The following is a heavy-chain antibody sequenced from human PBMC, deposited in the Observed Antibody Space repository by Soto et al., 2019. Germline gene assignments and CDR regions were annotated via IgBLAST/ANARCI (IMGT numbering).Heavy chain of an antibody. CDR2: ISSSSAYI. CDR3: TRAHYNFWSGSTSGTPFDY. J-gene: IGHJ4*02. CDR1: GFTFSTYS. Sequence: EVYLVESGGGLVKPGGSLRLSCAASGFTFSTYSMNWARQAPGKGLEWVSSISSSSAYIYYADSVTGRFTISRDNTKNSLFLQMNSLRAEDTAVYYCTRAHYNFWSGSTSGTPFDYWGQGLFVTVSS. D-gene: IGHD3-3*01. V-gene: IGHV3-21*01.